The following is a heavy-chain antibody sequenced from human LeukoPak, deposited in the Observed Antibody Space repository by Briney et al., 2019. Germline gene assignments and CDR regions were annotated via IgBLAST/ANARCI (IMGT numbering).Heavy chain of an antibody. CDR2: ISYDGSNK. CDR3: AKSASSSWYYSYYGMDV. J-gene: IGHJ6*02. D-gene: IGHD6-13*01. Sequence: GGSLRLSCAASGFTFSSYGMHWVRQAPGKGLEWVTIISYDGSNKYYADSVKGRFTISRDNSNNTLYLQMNSLRGEDTAVYYCAKSASSSWYYSYYGMDVWGQGATVTVSS. CDR1: GFTFSSYG. V-gene: IGHV3-30*18.